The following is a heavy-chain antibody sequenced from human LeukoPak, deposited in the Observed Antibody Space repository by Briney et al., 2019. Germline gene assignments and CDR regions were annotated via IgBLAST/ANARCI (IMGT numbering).Heavy chain of an antibody. CDR3: ARALGDSSGYYLDY. J-gene: IGHJ4*02. CDR1: GDSVSNNIAA. D-gene: IGHD3-22*01. Sequence: SQTLSLTCAISGDSVSNNIAAWNWIRQSPSRGLEWLGRTYYRSKWYNDYAASVKSRITINPDTSKNQFSLQVNSVTPEDTAVYYCARALGDSSGYYLDYWGQGTLVTVSS. CDR2: TYYRSKWYN. V-gene: IGHV6-1*01.